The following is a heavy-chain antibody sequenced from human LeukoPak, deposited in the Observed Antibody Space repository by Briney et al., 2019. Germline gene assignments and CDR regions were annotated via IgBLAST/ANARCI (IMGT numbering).Heavy chain of an antibody. J-gene: IGHJ4*02. CDR2: IYSGGST. D-gene: IGHD4-23*01. CDR1: GFTVSSNY. CDR3: AKVTVVPYYFDY. V-gene: IGHV3-53*01. Sequence: GSLRLSCAASGFTVSSNYMSWVRQAPGKGLEWVSVIYSGGSTYYADSVKGRFTISRDNSKNTLYLQMNSLRAEDTAVYYCAKVTVVPYYFDYWGQGTLVTVSS.